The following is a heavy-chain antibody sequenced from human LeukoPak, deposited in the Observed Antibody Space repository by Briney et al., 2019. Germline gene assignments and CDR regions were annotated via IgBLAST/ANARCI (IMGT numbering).Heavy chain of an antibody. CDR2: LWSDATEK. Sequence: GGALRLSCAAPGFTYSHYWMHWVRPAPGKGVGRGAGLWSDATEKYYGDAVKGRFTISRDNSRNTLYLQMNSLRAEDTAVYYCAKDAQRGFDYSNSLEYWGQGTLVTVSS. V-gene: IGHV3-33*06. D-gene: IGHD4-11*01. J-gene: IGHJ4*02. CDR1: GFTYSHYW. CDR3: AKDAQRGFDYSNSLEY.